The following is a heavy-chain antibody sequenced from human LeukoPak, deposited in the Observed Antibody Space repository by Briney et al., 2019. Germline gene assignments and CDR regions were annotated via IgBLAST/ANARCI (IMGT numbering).Heavy chain of an antibody. CDR1: GGSISSYY. J-gene: IGHJ4*02. D-gene: IGHD3-22*01. CDR2: IYYSGST. Sequence: PSETLSLTCTVSGGSISSYYWSWIRQPPGKGLEWIGYIYYSGSTNYNPSLKSRVTISVDTSKNQFSLKLSSVTAADTAVYYCARDQSLYDSTGYYFYWGQGTLVTVSS. CDR3: ARDQSLYDSTGYYFY. V-gene: IGHV4-59*01.